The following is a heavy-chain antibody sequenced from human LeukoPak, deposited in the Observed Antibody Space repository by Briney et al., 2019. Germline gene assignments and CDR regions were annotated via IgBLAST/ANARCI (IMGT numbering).Heavy chain of an antibody. CDR3: ARDYYYDSSDHKSGYFDL. J-gene: IGHJ2*01. CDR2: MNPNSGNT. CDR1: GYTFTSYN. Sequence: LGASVKVSCKASGYTFTSYNINWVRQATGQGLELMGWMNPNSGNTVYAQKFQGRVTMTRNTSISTAYMELSSLRSEDTAVYYCARDYYYDSSDHKSGYFDLWGRGTLVTVSS. V-gene: IGHV1-8*01. D-gene: IGHD3-22*01.